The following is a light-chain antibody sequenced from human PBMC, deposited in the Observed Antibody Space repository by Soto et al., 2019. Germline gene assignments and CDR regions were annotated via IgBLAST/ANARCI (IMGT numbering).Light chain of an antibody. CDR3: QQYGSSGT. V-gene: IGKV3-20*01. CDR1: QSVRAN. Sequence: EIVLTQSPATLSVSPGDRVTLSCRASQSVRANLAWYHQKPGQAPRLLIYGASNRATGIPDRFSGSGSGTDFTLTISRLEPEDFAVYYCQQYGSSGTFGQGTKVEIK. CDR2: GAS. J-gene: IGKJ1*01.